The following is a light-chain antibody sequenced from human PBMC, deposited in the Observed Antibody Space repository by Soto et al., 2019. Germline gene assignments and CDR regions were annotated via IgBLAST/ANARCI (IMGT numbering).Light chain of an antibody. Sequence: NRIAQGPSVESAGGGIIVTKPCRAIQCISSWLAWYQQKPGRAPRLLTCTASSLQSGVPSRFSVIVSGTEFTVTIRRPQPDYCATYHCQQTHSVPITIGQGTRLEIK. CDR1: QCISSW. J-gene: IGKJ5*01. V-gene: IGKV1-12*01. CDR2: TAS. CDR3: QQTHSVPIT.